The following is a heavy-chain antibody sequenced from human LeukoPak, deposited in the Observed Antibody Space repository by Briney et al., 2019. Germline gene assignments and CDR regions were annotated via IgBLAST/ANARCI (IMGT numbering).Heavy chain of an antibody. CDR3: ARDRGVGATPAIGMDV. CDR2: ISSSSSYI. J-gene: IGHJ6*02. Sequence: GSLRLSCAASGFTFSSYSMNWVRQAPGKGLEWVSSISSSSSYIYYADSVKGRFTISRDNAKNSLYLQMNSLRAEDTAVYYCARDRGVGATPAIGMDVWGQGTTVTVSS. CDR1: GFTFSSYS. D-gene: IGHD1-26*01. V-gene: IGHV3-21*01.